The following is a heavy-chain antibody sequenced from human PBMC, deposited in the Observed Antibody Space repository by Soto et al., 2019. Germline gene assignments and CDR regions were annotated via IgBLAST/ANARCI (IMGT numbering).Heavy chain of an antibody. V-gene: IGHV4-59*01. CDR2: IYYSGST. CDR3: ARDSGGRGNAFDI. J-gene: IGHJ3*02. D-gene: IGHD3-16*01. CDR1: GGSISSYY. Sequence: SETLSLTCTVSGGSISSYYWSWIRQPPGKGLEWIGYIYYSGSTNYNPSLKSRVTISVDTSKNQFSLKLSSVTAADTAVYYCARDSGGRGNAFDIWGQGTMVTVSS.